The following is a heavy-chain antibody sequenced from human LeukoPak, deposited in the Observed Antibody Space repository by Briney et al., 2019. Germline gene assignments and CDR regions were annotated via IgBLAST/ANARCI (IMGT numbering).Heavy chain of an antibody. Sequence: GASVKVSCKASGYTFTSYGISWVRQAPGQGLEWMGWISAYNGNTNYAQKLQGRVTMTTDTSTSTAYMELRSLRSDDTAVYYCARDRVPDYYDSSGTFDYWGQGTLVTVSS. D-gene: IGHD3-22*01. V-gene: IGHV1-18*01. J-gene: IGHJ4*02. CDR1: GYTFTSYG. CDR3: ARDRVPDYYDSSGTFDY. CDR2: ISAYNGNT.